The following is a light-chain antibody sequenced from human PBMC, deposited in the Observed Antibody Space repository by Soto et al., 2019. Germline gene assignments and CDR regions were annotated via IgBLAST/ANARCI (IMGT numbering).Light chain of an antibody. J-gene: IGKJ5*01. Sequence: DIQMTQSPSSLSASVTDKVTITCRASQSISTYLNWYQQKPGQAPQLLIYSASNLQSGVPSRFSGSGSETEFTLTISSLQPEDFAAYYCQQSYTTPVTFGQGTRLEIK. CDR1: QSISTY. CDR3: QQSYTTPVT. V-gene: IGKV1-39*01. CDR2: SAS.